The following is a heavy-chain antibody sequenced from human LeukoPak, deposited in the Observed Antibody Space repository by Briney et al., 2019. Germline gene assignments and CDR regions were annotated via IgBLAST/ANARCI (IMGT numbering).Heavy chain of an antibody. Sequence: SVKVSCNASAGTFSSYAISWVRQAAGQGLEWMGGIIPIFGTANYAQKFQGRVTITTDESTSTAYMELSSLRSEDTAVYYCARTTAMVEPYYYYMDVWGKGTTVTVSS. CDR1: AGTFSSYA. D-gene: IGHD5-18*01. CDR3: ARTTAMVEPYYYYMDV. CDR2: IIPIFGTA. V-gene: IGHV1-69*05. J-gene: IGHJ6*03.